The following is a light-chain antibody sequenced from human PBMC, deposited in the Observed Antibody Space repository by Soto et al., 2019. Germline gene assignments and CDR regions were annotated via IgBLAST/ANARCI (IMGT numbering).Light chain of an antibody. CDR3: QQYNNWPPRA. CDR1: QSVSSN. J-gene: IGKJ1*01. V-gene: IGKV3-15*01. Sequence: EIVMTQSPATLSVSPGERATLSCRASQSVSSNLAWYQQKPGQAPRLLIYGASTRATGIPARFSGSGSGTEVTLTISSLQSEEFAVYYCQQYNNWPPRAFGKGTKVEIK. CDR2: GAS.